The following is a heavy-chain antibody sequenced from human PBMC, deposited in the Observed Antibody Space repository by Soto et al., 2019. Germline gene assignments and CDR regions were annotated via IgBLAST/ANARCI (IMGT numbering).Heavy chain of an antibody. CDR2: ISSRSSYI. J-gene: IGHJ4*02. D-gene: IGHD3-16*02. Sequence: EVQLVESGGGLVKPGGSLRLSCAASGFTFSSYSMNWVRQAPGKGLEWVSSISSRSSYIYYADSVKGRFTISRDNAKNSLYLQMNRLRAEDTAVYYCTKEAGELSTRSFDYWGQGTLVTVSS. V-gene: IGHV3-21*01. CDR3: TKEAGELSTRSFDY. CDR1: GFTFSSYS.